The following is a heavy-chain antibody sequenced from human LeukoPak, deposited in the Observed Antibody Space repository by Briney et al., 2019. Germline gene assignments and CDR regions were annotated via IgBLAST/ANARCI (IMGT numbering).Heavy chain of an antibody. D-gene: IGHD2-2*01. Sequence: GGSLRLSCAASGFTFSSYEMNWVRQAPGKGLEWVSYISSRGSTIYYADSVKGRFTISRDNAKNSLYLQMNSLRAEDTAVYYCAMIVVVPARAFDIWGQGAVVTVSS. CDR3: AMIVVVPARAFDI. CDR1: GFTFSSYE. CDR2: ISSRGSTI. V-gene: IGHV3-48*03. J-gene: IGHJ3*02.